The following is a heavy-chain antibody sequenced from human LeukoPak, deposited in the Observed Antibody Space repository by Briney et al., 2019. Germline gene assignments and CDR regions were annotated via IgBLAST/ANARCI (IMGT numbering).Heavy chain of an antibody. Sequence: GGSLRLSCAASGFTFSSYAMSWVRQAPGKGLEWVSAISGSGGSTYYADSVKGRFTISRDNSKNTLYLQMNSLRAEDTAVYYCARDPDFRVYCDYWGQGTLVTVSS. CDR2: ISGSGGST. V-gene: IGHV3-23*01. CDR1: GFTFSSYA. J-gene: IGHJ4*02. CDR3: ARDPDFRVYCDY.